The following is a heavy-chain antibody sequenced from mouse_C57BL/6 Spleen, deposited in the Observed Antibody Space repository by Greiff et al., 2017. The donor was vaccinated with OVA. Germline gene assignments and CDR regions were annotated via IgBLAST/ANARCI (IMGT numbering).Heavy chain of an antibody. J-gene: IGHJ1*03. Sequence: QVQLQQSGAELMKPGASVKLSCKATGYTFTGYWIEWVKQRPGHGLEWIGEILPGSGSTNYTEKFKGKATFTADTSSNTAYMQLSSLTTEDSAIYYCARHYYGSSYRWYFDVWGTGTTVTVSS. CDR1: GYTFTGYW. V-gene: IGHV1-9*01. D-gene: IGHD1-1*01. CDR2: ILPGSGST. CDR3: ARHYYGSSYRWYFDV.